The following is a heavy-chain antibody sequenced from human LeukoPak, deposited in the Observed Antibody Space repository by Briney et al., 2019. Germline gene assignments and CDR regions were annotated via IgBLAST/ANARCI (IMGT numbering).Heavy chain of an antibody. CDR1: GYTFTSYY. D-gene: IGHD3-10*01. V-gene: IGHV1-46*01. Sequence: ASVKVSCKASGYTFTSYYMHWVRQAPGQGLEWMGIINPSGGSTSYAQKFQGRVTITADKSTSTAYMELSSLRSEDTAVYYCARDRHSYYGSGSTNDAFDIWGQGTMVTVSS. J-gene: IGHJ3*02. CDR3: ARDRHSYYGSGSTNDAFDI. CDR2: INPSGGST.